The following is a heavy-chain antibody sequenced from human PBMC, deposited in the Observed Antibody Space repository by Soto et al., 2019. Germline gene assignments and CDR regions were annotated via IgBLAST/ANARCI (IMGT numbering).Heavy chain of an antibody. CDR1: GYSFTGYF. V-gene: IGHV1-2*02. J-gene: IGHJ3*02. Sequence: QVQLVQSGAEVKKPGASVKVSCKASGYSFTGYFMHWVRQAPGQGLEWMGWIYPHSGGTNYAQKFQGRVTMTWDTSISTAYMDVSGLTSDDTAVYYCARRGTGDAFDIWGQGTMVTVSS. CDR3: ARRGTGDAFDI. CDR2: IYPHSGGT. D-gene: IGHD2-8*02.